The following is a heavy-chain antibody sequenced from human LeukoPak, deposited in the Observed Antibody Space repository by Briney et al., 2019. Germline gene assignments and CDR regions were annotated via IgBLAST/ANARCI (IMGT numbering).Heavy chain of an antibody. CDR1: SGSVNSYY. J-gene: IGHJ4*02. V-gene: IGHV4-59*08. CDR3: ARHGDSSSWFANPMYYFDY. Sequence: PSETLSLTCTVSSGSVNSYYWSWIRQPPGKGLEWIGYIYYSGSTNYNPSLKSRVTISVDTSKNQFSLKLSSVTAADTAVYYCARHGDSSSWFANPMYYFDYWGQGTLVTVSS. CDR2: IYYSGST. D-gene: IGHD6-13*01.